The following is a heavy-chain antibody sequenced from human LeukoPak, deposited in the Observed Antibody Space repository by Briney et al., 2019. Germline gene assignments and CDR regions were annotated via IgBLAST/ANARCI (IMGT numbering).Heavy chain of an antibody. CDR3: TRHNYDRSGYGAFDI. D-gene: IGHD3-22*01. CDR1: GFTSSGSD. Sequence: GSLRLSCAASGFTSSGSDIHWVRQASGKGLEWVGHIRSKTNNYATADAASVKGRFTFSRDDSKNTAYIQMNSLKTEDTAVYYCTRHNYDRSGYGAFDIWGQGTMVTVSS. J-gene: IGHJ3*02. CDR2: IRSKTNNYAT. V-gene: IGHV3-73*01.